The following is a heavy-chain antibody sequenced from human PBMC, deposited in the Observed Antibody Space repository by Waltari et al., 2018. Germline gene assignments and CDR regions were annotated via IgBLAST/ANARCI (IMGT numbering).Heavy chain of an antibody. D-gene: IGHD3-3*01. Sequence: QLQLQESGTGLVKPSETLSLTCTVSGGSISSSSYYWGWLRQPPGKGLEWIGSIYYSGSTYYNPSLKSRDTISVDTSKNQFSLKLGSVTAADTAVYYCARDPLRGVVPGYYFDYWGQGTLVTVSS. CDR2: IYYSGST. V-gene: IGHV4-39*07. CDR1: GGSISSSSYY. J-gene: IGHJ4*02. CDR3: ARDPLRGVVPGYYFDY.